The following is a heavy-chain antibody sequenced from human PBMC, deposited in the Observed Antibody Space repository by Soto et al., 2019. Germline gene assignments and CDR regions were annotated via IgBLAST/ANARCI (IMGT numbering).Heavy chain of an antibody. V-gene: IGHV3-30*18. J-gene: IGHJ4*02. CDR2: ISYDGSNK. CDR3: AKSLYNWAYYFDY. CDR1: GFTFSSYG. Sequence: PGGSLRLSCAASGFTFSSYGMHWVRQAPGKGLEWVAVISYDGSNKYYADSVKGRFTISRDNSKNTLYLQMNSLRAEDTAVYYCAKSLYNWAYYFDYWGQGTLVTVSS. D-gene: IGHD1-20*01.